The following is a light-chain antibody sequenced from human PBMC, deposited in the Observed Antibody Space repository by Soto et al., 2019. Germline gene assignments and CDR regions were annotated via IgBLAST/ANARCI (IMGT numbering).Light chain of an antibody. CDR1: SGSIASNY. CDR3: QSYDINNLYV. J-gene: IGLJ1*01. V-gene: IGLV6-57*01. Sequence: NFMLTQPHSVSESPGKTVTISCTRSSGSIASNYVQWYQQRPGSSPTTVIYEDNQRPSGVPDRFSGSIDSSSNSASLTISGLKTEDEADYYCQSYDINNLYVFGTGTKLTVL. CDR2: EDN.